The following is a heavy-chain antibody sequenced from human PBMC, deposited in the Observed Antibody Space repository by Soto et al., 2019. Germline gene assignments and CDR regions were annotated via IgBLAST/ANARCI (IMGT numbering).Heavy chain of an antibody. V-gene: IGHV3-30*03. D-gene: IGHD3-16*01. CDR1: GFTFSLYS. CDR2: ISYDGKQT. Sequence: GGSLRLSCAASGFTFSLYSMHWVRQAPGKGLEWVAVISYDGKQTYYADSVKGRFTISKDKSKRTLFLQMNSLRVDDTAVYYCARDGWGSNWYFDLWGRGTLVTVSS. J-gene: IGHJ2*01. CDR3: ARDGWGSNWYFDL.